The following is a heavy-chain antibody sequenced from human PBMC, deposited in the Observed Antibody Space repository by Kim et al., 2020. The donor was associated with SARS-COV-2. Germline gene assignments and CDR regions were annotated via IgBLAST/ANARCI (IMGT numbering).Heavy chain of an antibody. CDR3: ARVPLKNLEWLSWVNWFDP. CDR1: GGTFSSYA. CDR2: IIPIFGTA. D-gene: IGHD3-3*01. V-gene: IGHV1-69*13. Sequence: SVKVSCKASGGTFSSYAISWVRQAPGQGLEWMGGIIPIFGTANYAQKFQGRVTITADESTSTAYMELSSLRSEDTAVYYCARVPLKNLEWLSWVNWFDPWGQGTLVTVSS. J-gene: IGHJ5*02.